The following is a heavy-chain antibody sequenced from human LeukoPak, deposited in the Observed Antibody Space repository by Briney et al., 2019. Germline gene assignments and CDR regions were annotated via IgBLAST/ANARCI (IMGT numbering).Heavy chain of an antibody. J-gene: IGHJ4*02. V-gene: IGHV1-18*01. D-gene: IGHD3-22*01. CDR2: ISAYNGNT. Sequence: ASVKVSCKASGYTFTSYGISWVRQAPGQGLEWMGWISAYNGNTNYAQKLQGRVTMTTDTSTSTAYMELRSLRSDDTDVYYCARVGPYYYDSSGYYPIDYWGQGTLVTVSS. CDR3: ARVGPYYYDSSGYYPIDY. CDR1: GYTFTSYG.